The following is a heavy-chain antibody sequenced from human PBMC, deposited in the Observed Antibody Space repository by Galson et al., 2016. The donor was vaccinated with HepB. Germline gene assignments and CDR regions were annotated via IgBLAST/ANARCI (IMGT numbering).Heavy chain of an antibody. CDR1: GGSFSGSY. CDR3: SLDDYYDSSGDPLSYYLDV. V-gene: IGHV4-34*01. J-gene: IGHJ6*04. D-gene: IGHD3-22*01. Sequence: ETLSLTCTVFGGSFSGSYWNWLRQPPGKGLEWIGGINPSGSTNYNPSLKSRVTISADTSKLQFSLKLSSVTAADTAVYYCSLDDYYDSSGDPLSYYLDVWGKGTTVTVSS. CDR2: INPSGST.